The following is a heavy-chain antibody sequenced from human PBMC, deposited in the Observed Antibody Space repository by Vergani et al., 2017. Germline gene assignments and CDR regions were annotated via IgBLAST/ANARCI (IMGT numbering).Heavy chain of an antibody. J-gene: IGHJ1*01. CDR3: ARDMSSWVRNFHH. Sequence: QVQLVQSGAEVQKPGASVKVSCETSGYTFTDYYLHWVRQAPGQGLEWMGWLNPYSGATNYAQRFQGRVTMTSDTSSSTLYMELSSLRSDDTAVYYCARDMSSWVRNFHHWGQGTLVTVSS. CDR2: LNPYSGAT. CDR1: GYTFTDYY. D-gene: IGHD3-16*01. V-gene: IGHV1-2*02.